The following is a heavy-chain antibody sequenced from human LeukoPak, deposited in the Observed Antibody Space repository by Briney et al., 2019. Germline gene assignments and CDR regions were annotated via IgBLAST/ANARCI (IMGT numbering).Heavy chain of an antibody. Sequence: ASVKVSCKASGYTFTGYYMHWVRQAPGQGLEWMGWINPNSGGTNYAQKFQGRVTMTRDTSISTAYMELSRLRSDDTAVYYCAREFSHYYYMDVWGKGTTVTVSS. CDR1: GYTFTGYY. J-gene: IGHJ6*03. CDR3: AREFSHYYYMDV. CDR2: INPNSGGT. V-gene: IGHV1-2*02.